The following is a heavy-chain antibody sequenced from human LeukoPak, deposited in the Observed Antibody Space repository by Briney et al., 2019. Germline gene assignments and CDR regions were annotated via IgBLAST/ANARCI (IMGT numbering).Heavy chain of an antibody. CDR2: ISSRSNYI. CDR1: GFTFSTYD. V-gene: IGHV3-21*04. CDR3: ARDLGGSYFNY. D-gene: IGHD1-26*01. Sequence: GGSLRLSCGTSGFTFSTYDMNWVRQAPGQGLEWVSSISSRSNYIYYADSVKGRFTISRDNAKNSLYLQMNSLRAEDTAVYYCARDLGGSYFNYWGQGTLVTVSS. J-gene: IGHJ4*02.